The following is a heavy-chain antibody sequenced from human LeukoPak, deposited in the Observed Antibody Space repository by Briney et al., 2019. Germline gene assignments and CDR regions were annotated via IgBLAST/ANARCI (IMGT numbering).Heavy chain of an antibody. V-gene: IGHV3-74*01. Sequence: GGSLRLSCAASGFTFTNYWMHWVRQAPGKGLVWVSHINTDGSSTNYADSVKGRFTISRDNAKNTLYLQMNSLRAEDTAVYYCARDPGAYFDYWGQRTLVTVSS. CDR2: INTDGSST. J-gene: IGHJ4*02. CDR1: GFTFTNYW. D-gene: IGHD3-16*01. CDR3: ARDPGAYFDY.